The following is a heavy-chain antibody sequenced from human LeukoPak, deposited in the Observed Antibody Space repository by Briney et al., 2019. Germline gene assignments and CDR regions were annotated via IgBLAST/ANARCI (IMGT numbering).Heavy chain of an antibody. V-gene: IGHV3-74*01. Sequence: GGSLRLSCAGSGFTFSYYWMHWVRQAPGKGLVWVSRINHDGSSTTYADSVKGRFTISRDNAKNTLYLQMNSLRAEDTAVYYCARAPYTTGRGYYFDYWGQGTLVTVSS. CDR2: INHDGSST. CDR3: ARAPYTTGRGYYFDY. J-gene: IGHJ4*02. D-gene: IGHD2/OR15-2a*01. CDR1: GFTFSYYW.